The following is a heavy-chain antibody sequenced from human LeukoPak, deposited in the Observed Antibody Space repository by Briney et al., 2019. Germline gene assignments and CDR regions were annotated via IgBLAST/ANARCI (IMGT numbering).Heavy chain of an antibody. CDR1: GGSISSGDYY. J-gene: IGHJ4*02. D-gene: IGHD3-3*01. V-gene: IGHV4-30-4*08. CDR2: IYYSGST. CDR3: ARGYDFWSGDIN. Sequence: SQTLSLTCTVSGGSISSGDYYWSWIRQPPGKGLEWIGYIYYSGSTYYNPSLKSRVTISVDTSKNQFSLKLSSVTAADTAVYCCARGYDFWSGDINWGQGTLVTVSS.